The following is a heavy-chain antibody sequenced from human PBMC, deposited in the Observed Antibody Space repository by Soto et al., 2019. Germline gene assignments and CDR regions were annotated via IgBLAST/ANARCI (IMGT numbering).Heavy chain of an antibody. D-gene: IGHD1-26*01. CDR1: GFSFHDYV. CDR2: ISYNSRVI. CDR3: VTPNSDSFSEGFNL. J-gene: IGHJ3*01. Sequence: EVKLVESGGGLVQPGRSLRLSCAASGFSFHDYVMHWVRQAPGKGLEWVSGISYNSRVIDYADSVKGRFTISRDNAENSLYLQMNSLTPEDTALYYCVTPNSDSFSEGFNLWGQGTMVTVS. V-gene: IGHV3-9*01.